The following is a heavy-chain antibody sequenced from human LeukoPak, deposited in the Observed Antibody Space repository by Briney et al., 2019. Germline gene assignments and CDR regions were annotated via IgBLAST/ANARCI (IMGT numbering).Heavy chain of an antibody. CDR2: ISSSGSTM. V-gene: IGHV3-11*04. J-gene: IGHJ4*02. Sequence: GGSLRLSCAASGFTFSDYYMSWIRQAPGKGLEWVSYISSSGSTMYYADSVKGRFTISRDNAKNSVFLQMNSLRAEDTAVYYCAREGYHFDNSGYYHYFDYWGQGTLVTVSS. CDR3: AREGYHFDNSGYYHYFDY. D-gene: IGHD3-22*01. CDR1: GFTFSDYY.